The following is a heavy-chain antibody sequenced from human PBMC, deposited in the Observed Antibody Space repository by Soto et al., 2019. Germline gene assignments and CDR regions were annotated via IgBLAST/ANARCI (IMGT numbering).Heavy chain of an antibody. Sequence: PSETLSLTCTVSGGSISSFYWSWIRQPPGKGLEWIGYIYYSGSTNYNPSLKSRVTISVDTSKNQFSLKLSSVTAADTAVYFCARARYNWNYGDYYYGLDVWGKGTTVTVSS. V-gene: IGHV4-59*01. J-gene: IGHJ6*04. CDR2: IYYSGST. D-gene: IGHD1-7*01. CDR3: ARARYNWNYGDYYYGLDV. CDR1: GGSISSFY.